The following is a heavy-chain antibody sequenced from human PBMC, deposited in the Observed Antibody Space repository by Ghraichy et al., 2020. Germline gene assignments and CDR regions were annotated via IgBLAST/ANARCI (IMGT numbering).Heavy chain of an antibody. CDR1: GFTFSSYE. V-gene: IGHV3-48*03. J-gene: IGHJ4*02. CDR3: ARDPNYYDSSGYGPAPDY. Sequence: GGSLRLSCAASGFTFSSYEMNWVRQAPGKGLEWVSYISSSGSTIYYADSVKGRFTISRDNAKNSLYLQMNSLRAEDTAVYYCARDPNYYDSSGYGPAPDYWGQGTLVTVSS. D-gene: IGHD3-22*01. CDR2: ISSSGSTI.